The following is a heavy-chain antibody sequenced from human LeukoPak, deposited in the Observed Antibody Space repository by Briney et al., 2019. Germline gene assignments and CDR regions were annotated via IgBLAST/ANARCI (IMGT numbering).Heavy chain of an antibody. V-gene: IGHV4-61*01. CDR2: IYYSGST. D-gene: IGHD6-19*01. J-gene: IGHJ4*02. CDR3: ARAPLVAGTGDY. CDR1: GGSVSSGSYY. Sequence: PSETLSLTCTVSGGSVSSGSYYWSWIRQPPGKGLEWIGYIYYSGSTYYNPSLKSRVTISVDTSKNQFSLKLSSVTAADTAVYYCARAPLVAGTGDYWGQGTLVTVSS.